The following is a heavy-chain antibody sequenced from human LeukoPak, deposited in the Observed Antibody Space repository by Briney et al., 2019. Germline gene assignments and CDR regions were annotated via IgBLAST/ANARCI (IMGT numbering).Heavy chain of an antibody. CDR1: GGSFSGYY. CDR3: AGTPKYGRWYTWGCDY. V-gene: IGHV4-34*01. J-gene: IGHJ4*02. Sequence: SETLSLTCAVYGGSFSGYYWSWIRQPPGKGLEWIGEINHSGSTNYNPSLRSRVTISVDTSKNQFSLKLSSVTAADTAVYCSAGTPKYGRWYTWGCDYWGEGTLVTVSS. CDR2: INHSGST. D-gene: IGHD1-1*01.